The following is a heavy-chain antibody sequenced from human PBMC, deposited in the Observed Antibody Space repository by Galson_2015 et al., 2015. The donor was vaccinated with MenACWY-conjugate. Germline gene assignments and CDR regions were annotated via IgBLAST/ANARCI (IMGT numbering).Heavy chain of an antibody. CDR3: VRDNAAAPDLFDS. V-gene: IGHV3-74*01. CDR1: GFTFSSYW. CDR2: INNDGSST. Sequence: SLRLSCAASGFTFSSYWMHWVRQAPGKGLLWVSRINNDGSSTNYADSVKGRFTISRDNAKNTLYLQMNSLRAEDTALYYCVRDNAAAPDLFDSWGQGTRVTVSS. J-gene: IGHJ4*02. D-gene: IGHD6-25*01.